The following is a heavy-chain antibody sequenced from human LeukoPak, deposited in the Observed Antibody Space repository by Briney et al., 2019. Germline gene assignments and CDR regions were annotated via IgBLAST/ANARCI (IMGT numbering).Heavy chain of an antibody. CDR3: ARAIVNRGYTYCLYFDY. Sequence: SETLSLTCTVSGGSISSSSYYWGWIRQPPGKGLEWIASIYYSGSTYYNPFLKSRITISVDTSKNPFSLKLSSVAAADTAVYYCARAIVNRGYTYCLYFDYWGQGTLVTASS. J-gene: IGHJ4*02. CDR2: IYYSGST. CDR1: GGSISSSSYY. V-gene: IGHV4-39*07. D-gene: IGHD5-18*01.